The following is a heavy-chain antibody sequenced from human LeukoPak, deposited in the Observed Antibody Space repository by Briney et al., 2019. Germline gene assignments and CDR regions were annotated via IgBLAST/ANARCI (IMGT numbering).Heavy chain of an antibody. CDR1: GFTFDDYA. D-gene: IGHD2-21*01. CDR2: INWSGDRI. Sequence: GGSLRLSCAASGFTFDDYAMHWVRQAPGKGLEWVSGINWSGDRIGYADSVKGRFTISRDNAKKSLYLQMNSLRAEDTAVYYCARALYRQHIVVVNAKNYWYFDLWGRGTLVTVSS. V-gene: IGHV3-9*01. CDR3: ARALYRQHIVVVNAKNYWYFDL. J-gene: IGHJ2*01.